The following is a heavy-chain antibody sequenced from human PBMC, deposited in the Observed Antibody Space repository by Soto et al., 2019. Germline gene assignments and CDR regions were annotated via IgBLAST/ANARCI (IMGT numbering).Heavy chain of an antibody. D-gene: IGHD6-13*01. J-gene: IGHJ5*02. Sequence: PSETLSLTCAVSGDSISSDNWWTWVRQPPGKGLEWIGEIYHSGNTNYNPSLKSRVTISVDKSKNHFSLKLSSVTAADTAVYYCARVGYSSQEMVDWFDPWGQGTLVTVSS. V-gene: IGHV4-4*02. CDR1: GDSISSDNW. CDR2: IYHSGNT. CDR3: ARVGYSSQEMVDWFDP.